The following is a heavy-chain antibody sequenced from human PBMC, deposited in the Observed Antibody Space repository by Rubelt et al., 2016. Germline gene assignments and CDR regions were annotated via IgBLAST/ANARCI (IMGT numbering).Heavy chain of an antibody. CDR2: INHSGST. Sequence: QVQLQQWGAGLLKPSETLSLTCAVYGGSFSGYYWSWIRQPPGKGLEWIGEINHSGSTNYNPSRKCVLPNSVVPSKNHFSLKLSSVTAADTAVYYCSRHRRDTAMVTNFDYWGQGTLVTVSS. J-gene: IGHJ4*02. CDR3: SRHRRDTAMVTNFDY. CDR1: GGSFSGYY. V-gene: IGHV4-34*01. D-gene: IGHD5-18*01.